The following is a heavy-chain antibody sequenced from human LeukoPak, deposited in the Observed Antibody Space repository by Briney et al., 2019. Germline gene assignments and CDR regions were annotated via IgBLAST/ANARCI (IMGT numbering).Heavy chain of an antibody. V-gene: IGHV4-34*01. CDR2: INHSGST. CDR1: GGSFSGYY. J-gene: IGHJ4*02. CDR3: ARGASRDGYNYEDY. Sequence: PSETLSLTCAVYGGSFSGYYWSWIRQPPGKGLEWIGEINHSGSTNYNPSLKSRVTISVDTSKNQFSLKLSSVTAADTAVYYCARGASRDGYNYEDYWGQGTLVTVSS. D-gene: IGHD5-24*01.